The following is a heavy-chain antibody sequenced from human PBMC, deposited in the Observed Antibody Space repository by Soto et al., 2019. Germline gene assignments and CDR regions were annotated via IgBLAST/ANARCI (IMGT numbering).Heavy chain of an antibody. CDR2: INHSGST. J-gene: IGHJ6*03. Sequence: SETLSLTCAVYGGSFSGYYWSWIRQPPGKGLEWIGEINHSGSTNYNPSLKSRVTISVDTSKNQFSLKLSSVTAADTAVYYCAREAGIGYCSGGSCYRDYYYYYMDVWGKGTTVTVSS. D-gene: IGHD2-15*01. CDR3: AREAGIGYCSGGSCYRDYYYYYMDV. V-gene: IGHV4-34*01. CDR1: GGSFSGYY.